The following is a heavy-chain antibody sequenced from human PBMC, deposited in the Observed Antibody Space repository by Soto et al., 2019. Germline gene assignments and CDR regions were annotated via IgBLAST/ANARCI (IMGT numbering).Heavy chain of an antibody. CDR3: AKGYYSGYDLAYFDY. V-gene: IGHV3-30*18. Sequence: AGGSLRLSCVASGLTFANYGMHWVRQAPGKGLEWVALISSHGGGTQLYADSVKGRFTISRDNSRNTLYLQLNTLRAEDTALYYCAKGYYSGYDLAYFDYWGQGTLVTVSS. J-gene: IGHJ4*02. CDR2: ISSHGGGTQ. D-gene: IGHD5-12*01. CDR1: GLTFANYG.